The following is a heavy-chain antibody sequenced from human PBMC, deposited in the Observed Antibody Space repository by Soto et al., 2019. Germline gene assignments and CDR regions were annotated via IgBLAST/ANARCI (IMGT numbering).Heavy chain of an antibody. CDR3: ARMYNWNDVAYFDL. D-gene: IGHD1-1*01. CDR2: IYHSGST. V-gene: IGHV4-30-2*01. J-gene: IGHJ2*01. Sequence: QLQLQESGSGLVKPSQTLSLTCAVSGGSISSGGYSWSWIRQPPGKGLEWIGYIYHSGSTYYNPSLKSRVTISVDRSKNQCSLKLSSVTAADTAVYYCARMYNWNDVAYFDLWGRGTLVTVSS. CDR1: GGSISSGGYS.